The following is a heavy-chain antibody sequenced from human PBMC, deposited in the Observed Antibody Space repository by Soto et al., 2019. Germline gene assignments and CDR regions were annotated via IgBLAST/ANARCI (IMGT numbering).Heavy chain of an antibody. V-gene: IGHV4-30-4*01. Sequence: QVQLQESGPGLVKPSQTLSLTCTVSGGSISSGDYYWSWIRQPPGKGLEWIGYIYYSGSTYYNPSRKRRVTISADTSKNQSSLKLISVTAADTAVYYCARVRHINAFDIWGQGTMVTVSS. CDR2: IYYSGST. CDR1: GGSISSGDYY. D-gene: IGHD1-20*01. CDR3: ARVRHINAFDI. J-gene: IGHJ3*02.